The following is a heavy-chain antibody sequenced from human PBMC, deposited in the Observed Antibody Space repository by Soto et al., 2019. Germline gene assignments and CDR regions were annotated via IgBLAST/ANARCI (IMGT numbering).Heavy chain of an antibody. CDR1: GGSISSGDYY. Sequence: PSETLSLTCTVSGGSISSGDYYWSWIRQPPGKGLEWIGYIYYSGSTYYNPSLKSRVTISVDTSKNQFSLKLSSVTAADTAVYYCASLKTTVTTGVDYWGQGTLVTVSS. CDR2: IYYSGST. J-gene: IGHJ4*02. CDR3: ASLKTTVTTGVDY. V-gene: IGHV4-30-4*01. D-gene: IGHD4-17*01.